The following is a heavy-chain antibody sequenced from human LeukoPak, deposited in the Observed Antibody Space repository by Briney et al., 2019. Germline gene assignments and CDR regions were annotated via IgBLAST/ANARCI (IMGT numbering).Heavy chain of an antibody. CDR1: GFTFSSYA. Sequence: GGSLRLSCAASGFTFSSYAMSWVRQAPGKGLEWVSAISGSGGSTYYADSVKGRFTISRDNSKNTLYLQMNSLRAEDTAVYYCATGATPYYYDSSGYRSDYRGQGTLVTVSS. CDR2: ISGSGGST. V-gene: IGHV3-23*01. CDR3: ATGATPYYYDSSGYRSDY. J-gene: IGHJ4*02. D-gene: IGHD3-22*01.